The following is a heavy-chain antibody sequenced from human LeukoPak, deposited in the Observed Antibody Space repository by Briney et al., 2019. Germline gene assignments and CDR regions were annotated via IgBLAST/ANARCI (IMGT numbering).Heavy chain of an antibody. V-gene: IGHV1-69*05. CDR3: ARWDYDILTGYYYYGMDV. CDR1: GGTFSNYA. CDR2: IIPIFGTV. D-gene: IGHD3-9*01. J-gene: IGHJ6*02. Sequence: SVKVSCKASGGTFSNYAISWVRQAPGQGLERVGGIIPIFGTVNYAQKFQGRVTMTTDTSTSTAYMELRSLRSDDTAVYYCARWDYDILTGYYYYGMDVWGQGTTVTVSS.